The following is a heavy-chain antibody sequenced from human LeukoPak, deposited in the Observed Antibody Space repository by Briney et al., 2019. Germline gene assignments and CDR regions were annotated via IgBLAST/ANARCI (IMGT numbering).Heavy chain of an antibody. CDR2: INPNSGGT. Sequence: ASVKVSCKASGYTFTGYYMHWVRQAPGQGLEWMGWINPNSGGTNYAQKFRGRVTMTRDTSISTAYMELSRLRSDDTAVYYCARDADIVVVANWFDPWGQGTLVTVSS. CDR3: ARDADIVVVANWFDP. CDR1: GYTFTGYY. D-gene: IGHD2-15*01. V-gene: IGHV1-2*02. J-gene: IGHJ5*02.